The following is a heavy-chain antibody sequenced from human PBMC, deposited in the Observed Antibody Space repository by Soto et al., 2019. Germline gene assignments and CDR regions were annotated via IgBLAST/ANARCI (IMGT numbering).Heavy chain of an antibody. CDR1: GGSISSYY. CDR3: ARGRLGATGWFDP. J-gene: IGHJ5*02. V-gene: IGHV4-59*01. D-gene: IGHD1-26*01. CDR2: IYYSGST. Sequence: QVQLQESGPGLVKPSETLSLTCTVSGGSISSYYWSWIRQPPGKGLEWIGYIYYSGSTNYNPSLKSRVTISVDTSKTAFSLKLSFVTAADTAVYYCARGRLGATGWFDPWVQGTLVTVSS.